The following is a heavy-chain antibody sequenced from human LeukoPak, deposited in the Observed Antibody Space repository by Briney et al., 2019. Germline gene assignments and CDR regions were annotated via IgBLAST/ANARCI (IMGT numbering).Heavy chain of an antibody. Sequence: SETLSLTCTVSGGSISGYYWSWIRQPPGKGLEWIGYIYYSGSTNYNPSLKSRVTISVDTSKNQFSLKLSSVTAADTAVYYCARDRERYFDWLPTFDYYGMDVWGQGTTVTVSS. CDR2: IYYSGST. D-gene: IGHD3-9*01. J-gene: IGHJ6*02. CDR3: ARDRERYFDWLPTFDYYGMDV. CDR1: GGSISGYY. V-gene: IGHV4-59*01.